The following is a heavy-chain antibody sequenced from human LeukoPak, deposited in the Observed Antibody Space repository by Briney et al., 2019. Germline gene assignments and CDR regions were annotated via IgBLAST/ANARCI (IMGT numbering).Heavy chain of an antibody. J-gene: IGHJ6*03. Sequence: GGSLRLSCAASGFTLRNSWMSAGCEAPGRGLERVAHIKLAGRAHHSVASVKGRFTIHRDNAKHSLYLQMNSLRGEDTAVYYCAREKEGYCSRTSYYLDYYYYYMDVWGKGTTVTISS. D-gene: IGHD2-2*01. CDR3: AREKEGYCSRTSYYLDYYYYYMDV. V-gene: IGHV3-7*01. CDR1: GFTLRNSW. CDR2: IKLAGRAH.